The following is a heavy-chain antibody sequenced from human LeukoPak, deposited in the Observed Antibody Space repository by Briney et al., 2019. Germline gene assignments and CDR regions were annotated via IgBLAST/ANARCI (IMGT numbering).Heavy chain of an antibody. J-gene: IGHJ4*02. CDR3: TRDGIEGARSFDS. CDR1: GFTFSSYA. CDR2: ISGSGGST. Sequence: GGSLRLSCAASGFTFSSYAMSWVRQAPGKGLEWVSAISGSGGSTYYADSVKGRFTISKDTSKNTLYLEMDSLRPEDTAIYYCTRDGIEGARSFDSWGQGILVTVSS. D-gene: IGHD1-26*01. V-gene: IGHV3-23*01.